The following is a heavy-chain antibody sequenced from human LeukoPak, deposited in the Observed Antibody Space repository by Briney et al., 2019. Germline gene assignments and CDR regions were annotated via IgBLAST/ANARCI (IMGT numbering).Heavy chain of an antibody. CDR1: GFTFSAYA. CDR3: TKKRLNRLGFYYGIDV. CDR2: ISRSGSST. D-gene: IGHD4-17*01. J-gene: IGHJ6*02. Sequence: GGSLRLSCAASGFTFSAYAMTWVRQAPGKGLDCVSVISRSGSSTHYADSVKGRFTISRDNSKNMLYLQMNSLRAEDTAIYYCTKKRLNRLGFYYGIDVWGQGTTVTVSS. V-gene: IGHV3-23*01.